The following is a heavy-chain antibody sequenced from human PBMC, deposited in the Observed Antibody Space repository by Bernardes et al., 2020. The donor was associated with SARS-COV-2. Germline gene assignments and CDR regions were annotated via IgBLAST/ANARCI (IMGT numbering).Heavy chain of an antibody. CDR1: GYSFTGYY. CDR3: AAVTWSQRDGFDI. Sequence: SVKVSCKASGYSFTGYYMHWVRQAPGQGLEWMGWIHPNTGDTNYAQNFQGRVTMTRDTSTSTAYMELSRLMSDDTAVYYCAAVTWSQRDGFDIWGQGTMVTVSS. CDR2: IHPNTGDT. J-gene: IGHJ3*02. D-gene: IGHD1-26*01. V-gene: IGHV1-2*02.